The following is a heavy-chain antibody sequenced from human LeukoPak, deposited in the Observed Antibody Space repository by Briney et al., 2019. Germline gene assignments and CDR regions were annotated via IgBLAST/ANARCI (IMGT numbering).Heavy chain of an antibody. Sequence: ASVTVSCKASGYTFTIYYMHWVRQAPGQGLEWMGIINPSGGSTSYAQKFQGRVTMTRDTSTSTVYMELSSLRSEDTAVYYCARGEPHDYGDFNWFDRWGQGTLVTVSS. J-gene: IGHJ5*02. D-gene: IGHD4-17*01. V-gene: IGHV1-46*01. CDR1: GYTFTIYY. CDR2: INPSGGST. CDR3: ARGEPHDYGDFNWFDR.